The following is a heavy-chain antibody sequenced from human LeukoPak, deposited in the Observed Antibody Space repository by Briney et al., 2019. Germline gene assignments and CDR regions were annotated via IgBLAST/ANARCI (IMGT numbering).Heavy chain of an antibody. V-gene: IGHV3-74*01. CDR1: GFTFSSYW. Sequence: GGSLRLSCAASGFTFSSYWMHWVRQAPGKGLVWVSRINSDGSSTSYADPVKGRFTISRDNAKNTLYLQMNSLRAEDTAVYYCARDVGYCSGGSCYNTGGAFDIWGQGTMVTVSS. J-gene: IGHJ3*02. CDR2: INSDGSST. D-gene: IGHD2-15*01. CDR3: ARDVGYCSGGSCYNTGGAFDI.